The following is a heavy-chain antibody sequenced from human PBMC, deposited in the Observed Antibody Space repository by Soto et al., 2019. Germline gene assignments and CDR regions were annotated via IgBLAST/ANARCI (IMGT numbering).Heavy chain of an antibody. CDR3: ARGPYDFWSGYSPGYYYGMDV. V-gene: IGHV4-34*01. J-gene: IGHJ6*02. Sequence: SETLSLTCAVYGGSFSGYYWSWIRQPPGKGLEWIGEINHSGSTNYNPSLKSRVTISVDTSKNQFSLKLSSVTAADTAVYYCARGPYDFWSGYSPGYYYGMDVWGQGTTVTV. CDR1: GGSFSGYY. D-gene: IGHD3-3*01. CDR2: INHSGST.